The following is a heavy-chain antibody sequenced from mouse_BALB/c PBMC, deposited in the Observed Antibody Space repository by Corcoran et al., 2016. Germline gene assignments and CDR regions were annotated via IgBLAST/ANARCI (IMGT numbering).Heavy chain of an antibody. V-gene: IGHV1S34*01. CDR1: GYSFTGSY. J-gene: IGHJ4*01. CDR2: ISCYNGAT. CDR3: ASYGSSLYAMDY. D-gene: IGHD1-1*01. Sequence: LVKTGASVKISCKASGYSFTGSYMHWVKQSHGKSLEWIGYISCYNGATSYNQKFKGKATFTVDTSSSTAYMQFNSLTSEDSAVYYCASYGSSLYAMDYWGQGTSVTVSS.